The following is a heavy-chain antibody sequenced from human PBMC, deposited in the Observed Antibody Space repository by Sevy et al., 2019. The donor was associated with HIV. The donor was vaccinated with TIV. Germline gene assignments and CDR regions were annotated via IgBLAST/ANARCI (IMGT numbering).Heavy chain of an antibody. J-gene: IGHJ4*02. D-gene: IGHD4-17*01. CDR2: IGGSDDRT. Sequence: GGPLRLSCAASGFTLSGNAMAWVRQAPGKGLEWVSAIGGSDDRTDYADSVKGRFTISRDISKNTLYLQMNSLRVEDTAVYYCAKDILRWSFDYWGQGTLVTVSS. CDR1: GFTLSGNA. CDR3: AKDILRWSFDY. V-gene: IGHV3-23*01.